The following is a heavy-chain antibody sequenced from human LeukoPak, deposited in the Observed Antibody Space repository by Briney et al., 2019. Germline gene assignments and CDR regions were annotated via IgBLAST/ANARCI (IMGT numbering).Heavy chain of an antibody. Sequence: NPSETLSLTCTVSGGSISSGNHFWGWIRQPPGKGLEWIGIIYYSGRTYFNPSLKGRVTISVDTSKNQFSLKLSSVTAADTAVYYCARRAYSSSSFDYWGQGTLVTVSS. V-gene: IGHV4-39*01. CDR2: IYYSGRT. D-gene: IGHD6-6*01. CDR3: ARRAYSSSSFDY. J-gene: IGHJ4*02. CDR1: GGSISSGNHF.